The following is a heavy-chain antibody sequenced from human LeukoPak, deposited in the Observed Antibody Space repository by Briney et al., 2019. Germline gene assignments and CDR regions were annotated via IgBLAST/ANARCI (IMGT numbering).Heavy chain of an antibody. D-gene: IGHD3-22*01. CDR2: IRSNSDGGTI. CDR1: GFTFSNAW. Sequence: GGSLRLSCAASGFTFSNAWMSWVRQAPGKGLEWVGRIRSNSDGGTIDYAAPVKGRFTLSRDDSKTTLYLQMNSLQTEDTAVYYCATDFYDTTWGQGTLVTVSS. CDR3: ATDFYDTT. J-gene: IGHJ5*02. V-gene: IGHV3-15*01.